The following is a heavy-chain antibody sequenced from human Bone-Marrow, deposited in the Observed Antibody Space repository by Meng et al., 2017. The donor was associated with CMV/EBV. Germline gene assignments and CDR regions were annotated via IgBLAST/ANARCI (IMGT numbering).Heavy chain of an antibody. Sequence: GGSLRLSCAASGFTFSSYAMHWVRQAPGKGLEWVAVISYDGSNKYYADSVKGRFTISRDNSKNTLYLQMNSLRAEDTAVYYCTTEPSYLTYYYDSSGYNLAYWGQGQLVHVSS. CDR2: ISYDGSNK. CDR1: GFTFSSYA. V-gene: IGHV3-30-3*01. J-gene: IGHJ4*02. CDR3: TTEPSYLTYYYDSSGYNLAY. D-gene: IGHD3-22*01.